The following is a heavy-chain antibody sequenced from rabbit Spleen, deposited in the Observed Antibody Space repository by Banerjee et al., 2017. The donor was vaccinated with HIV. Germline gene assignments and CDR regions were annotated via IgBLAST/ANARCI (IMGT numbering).Heavy chain of an antibody. J-gene: IGHJ4*01. V-gene: IGHV1S40*01. Sequence: QSLEESGGGLVRPGGTLTLTCKASGFDFSSGYHMCWVRQAPGKGLEWIACINTATGKACYGSWAKGRFTISKTSSTTVTLEMTSLTAADTATYFCARGPGIYDHALDLWGPGTLVTVS. CDR3: ARGPGIYDHALDL. D-gene: IGHD5-1*01. CDR2: INTATGKA. CDR1: GFDFSSGYH.